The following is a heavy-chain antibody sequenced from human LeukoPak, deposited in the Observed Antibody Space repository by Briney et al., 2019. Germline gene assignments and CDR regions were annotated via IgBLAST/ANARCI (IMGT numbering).Heavy chain of an antibody. CDR3: ARDGNTNYYGSGSYIGY. Sequence: GASVKVSCKASGYTFTGYYMHWVRQAPGQGLEWMGWINPNSGGTNYAQKFQGRVTMTRDTSISTAYMELSRLRSDDTAVYYCARDGNTNYYGSGSYIGYWGQGTLVTVSS. D-gene: IGHD3-10*01. CDR1: GYTFTGYY. J-gene: IGHJ4*02. CDR2: INPNSGGT. V-gene: IGHV1-2*02.